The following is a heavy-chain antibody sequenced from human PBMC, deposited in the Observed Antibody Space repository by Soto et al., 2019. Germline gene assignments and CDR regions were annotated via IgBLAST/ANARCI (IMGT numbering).Heavy chain of an antibody. CDR2: IIPLLGIT. D-gene: IGHD1-20*01. Sequence: QAQLMQSGAEVKKPGSSVKVSCKASGGTFSGYAINWVRQAPGQGLEWMGGIIPLLGITDYGQKFQGRITIAAYESTGTAYMDLRGLRSEDTAVYYSARDPRSITGTTSSEDFQHWGQGTLVSVSS. V-gene: IGHV1-69*01. CDR3: ARDPRSITGTTSSEDFQH. J-gene: IGHJ1*01. CDR1: GGTFSGYA.